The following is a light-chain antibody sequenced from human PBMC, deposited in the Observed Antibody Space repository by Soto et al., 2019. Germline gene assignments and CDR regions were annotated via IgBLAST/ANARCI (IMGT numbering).Light chain of an antibody. V-gene: IGKV3-20*01. CDR1: QSVSSSY. CDR3: QQYGSSPQ. J-gene: IGKJ2*01. Sequence: EIVLTQSPGTLSLSPGERATLSCRASQSVSSSYLAWYQQKPGQAPRLLIYGASSRATGIPDRFSGSGSGTDFTLTISRLEPEEFAVYYCQQYGSSPQFGQGTKLEIK. CDR2: GAS.